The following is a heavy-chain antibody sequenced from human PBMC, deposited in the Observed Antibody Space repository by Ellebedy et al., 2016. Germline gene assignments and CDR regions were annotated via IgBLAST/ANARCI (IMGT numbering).Heavy chain of an antibody. V-gene: IGHV3-20*04. Sequence: GESLKISCSASGFTFDDYGMTWVRQAPGKGLEWVSGINWNGGITQYADSVKGRFTISRDNANNSLYLQMNSLRAEDTAFYYCARDLGGYEFDHWGQGSLVSVSS. CDR2: INWNGGIT. J-gene: IGHJ4*02. CDR1: GFTFDDYG. CDR3: ARDLGGYEFDH. D-gene: IGHD1-1*01.